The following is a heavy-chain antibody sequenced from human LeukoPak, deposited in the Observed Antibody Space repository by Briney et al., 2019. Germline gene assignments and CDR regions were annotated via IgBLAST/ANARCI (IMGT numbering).Heavy chain of an antibody. V-gene: IGHV3-23*01. CDR3: AKVQFPARHQSSTWIQLWEENAFDI. CDR2: ISGSGGST. D-gene: IGHD5-18*01. CDR1: GFTFSSYA. J-gene: IGHJ3*02. Sequence: PGGSLRLSCAASGFTFSSYAMSWVRQAPGKGLEWVSAISGSGGSTYYADSVKGRFTISRDNSKNTLYLQMNSLGAEDTAVYYCAKVQFPARHQSSTWIQLWEENAFDIWGQGTMVTVSS.